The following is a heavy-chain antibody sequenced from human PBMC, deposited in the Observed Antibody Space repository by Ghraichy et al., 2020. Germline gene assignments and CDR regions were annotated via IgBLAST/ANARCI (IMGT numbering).Heavy chain of an antibody. CDR3: AKDINYGGNSLFDY. CDR1: GFTFDDYA. J-gene: IGHJ4*02. V-gene: IGHV3-9*01. CDR2: ISWNSGSI. D-gene: IGHD4-23*01. Sequence: LSLTCAASGFTFDDYAMHWVRQAPGKGLEWVSGISWNSGSIGYADSVKGRFTISRDNAKNSLYLQMNSLRAEDTALYYCAKDINYGGNSLFDYWGQGTLVTVSS.